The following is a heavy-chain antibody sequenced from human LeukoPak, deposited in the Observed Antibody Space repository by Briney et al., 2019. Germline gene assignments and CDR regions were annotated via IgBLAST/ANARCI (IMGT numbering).Heavy chain of an antibody. CDR1: GFTFKTYW. CDR2: IKQDGSET. V-gene: IGHV3-7*01. J-gene: IGHJ4*02. D-gene: IGHD1-26*01. Sequence: PGGSLRLSCAASGFTFKTYWMSWVRQAPGKGLEWVANIKQDGSETYYVDSVKGRFTISRDNAKNSLYLQLNSLRAEDTAVYYCAKLGVGSTDYFDYWGQGTLVTVSS. CDR3: AKLGVGSTDYFDY.